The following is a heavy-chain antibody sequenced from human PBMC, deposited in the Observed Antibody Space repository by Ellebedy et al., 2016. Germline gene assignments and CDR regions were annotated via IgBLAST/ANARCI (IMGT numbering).Heavy chain of an antibody. J-gene: IGHJ3*02. V-gene: IGHV3-64D*06. CDR2: INDNGLRT. D-gene: IGHD3-10*01. CDR1: GFNLNTIA. Sequence: GGSLRLSCSAAGFNLNTIAMHWVRQAPGKGLEYVSSINDNGLRTHYADSVKGRFTISRDKNTLYLQMRSLRAEDTALYYCVKDRAGSYAFDIWGQGTMVTVSS. CDR3: VKDRAGSYAFDI.